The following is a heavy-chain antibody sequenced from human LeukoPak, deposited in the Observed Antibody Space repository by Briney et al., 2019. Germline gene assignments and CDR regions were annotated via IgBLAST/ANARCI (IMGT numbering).Heavy chain of an antibody. Sequence: GGSLRLSCAASGFTFSSYWMSWVRQAPGKGLEWVANIKQDGSEKYYVDSVKGRFTISRDNAKNTLYLQMNSLKGEDTAAYYCARIGTASTYCGGDCLFNWGQGTLVTVSS. CDR2: IKQDGSEK. V-gene: IGHV3-7*01. D-gene: IGHD2-21*02. J-gene: IGHJ4*02. CDR3: ARIGTASTYCGGDCLFN. CDR1: GFTFSSYW.